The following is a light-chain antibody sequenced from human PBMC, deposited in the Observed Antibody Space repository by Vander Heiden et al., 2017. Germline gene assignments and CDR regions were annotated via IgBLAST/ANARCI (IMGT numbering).Light chain of an antibody. CDR3: KQGTNWPQT. CDR1: QSLVYSDGKTY. CDR2: KVS. Sequence: DAVMTQSPPSLPVTLGQPAPISCRSSQSLVYSDGKTYLDWLQQRPGQSPRCLIYKVSNRDSGVPDRFSGSGSGTDFTLTISRVEAEDVGVYYCKQGTNWPQTFGQGTKVEIK. V-gene: IGKV2-30*01. J-gene: IGKJ2*01.